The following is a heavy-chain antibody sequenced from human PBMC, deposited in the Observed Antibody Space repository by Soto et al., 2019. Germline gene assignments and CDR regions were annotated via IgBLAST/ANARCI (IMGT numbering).Heavy chain of an antibody. CDR2: IYSGGST. CDR1: GFTVSSNY. V-gene: IGHV3-66*01. D-gene: IGHD2-2*01. J-gene: IGHJ4*02. Sequence: EVQLVESGGGLVQPGGSLRLSCAASGFTVSSNYMSWVRQAPGKGLEWVSVIYSGGSTYYADSVKGRFTISRDNSKNTLYLEMNSLRAEDTAVYYCAKDKGGRYCSRTSCLYSFDYWGQGTLVTVSS. CDR3: AKDKGGRYCSRTSCLYSFDY.